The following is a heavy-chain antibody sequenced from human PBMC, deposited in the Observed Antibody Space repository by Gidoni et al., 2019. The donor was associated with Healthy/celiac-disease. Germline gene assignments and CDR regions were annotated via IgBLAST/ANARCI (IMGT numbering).Heavy chain of an antibody. Sequence: QVQLVQSGAEVKKPGASVKVSCKASGYPFTGYYMHWGRQAPGQGLEWMGWINPNSGGTNYAQKFQGRVTMTRDTSISTAYMELSRLRSDDTAVYYCARGAVVPAAMVDWFDPWGQGTLVTVSS. J-gene: IGHJ5*02. CDR3: ARGAVVPAAMVDWFDP. D-gene: IGHD2-2*01. CDR2: INPNSGGT. CDR1: GYPFTGYY. V-gene: IGHV1-2*02.